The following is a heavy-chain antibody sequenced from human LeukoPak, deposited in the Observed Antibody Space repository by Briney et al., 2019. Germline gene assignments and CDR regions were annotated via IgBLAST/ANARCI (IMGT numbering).Heavy chain of an antibody. D-gene: IGHD4-17*01. CDR1: VGSVSSGSYY. CDR2: IYYSGGT. V-gene: IGHV4-61*01. CDR3: ARGGDYDFHYFDY. J-gene: IGHJ4*02. Sequence: SETLSLTCTVSVGSVSSGSYYWSWIRQPPGKGLEWIGYIYYSGGTNYNPSLKSRVTISVDTSKNQFSLKLSSVTAADTAVYYCARGGDYDFHYFDYWGQGTLVTVSS.